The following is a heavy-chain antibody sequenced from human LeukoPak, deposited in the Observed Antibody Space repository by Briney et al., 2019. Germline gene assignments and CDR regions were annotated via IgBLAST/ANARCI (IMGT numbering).Heavy chain of an antibody. J-gene: IGHJ4*02. V-gene: IGHV3-7*01. CDR1: GFTFSSYW. CDR2: IKQDGSEK. D-gene: IGHD3-3*01. Sequence: GGSLRLSCAASGFTFSSYWMNWVRQAPGKGLEWVANIKQDGSEKYYVDSVKGRFTISRDNAKNSLYLQMNSLRAEDTAVYYCASSNNDFWSGYYGNFDYWGQGTLVTVSS. CDR3: ASSNNDFWSGYYGNFDY.